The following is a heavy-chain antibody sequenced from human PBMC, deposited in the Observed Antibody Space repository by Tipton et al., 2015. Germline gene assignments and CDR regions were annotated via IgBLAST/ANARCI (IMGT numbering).Heavy chain of an antibody. D-gene: IGHD3-3*01. J-gene: IGHJ4*02. Sequence: GLVKPSETLSLTCTVSGDSISSSAYYWGWIRQPPGKGLEWIGSIYFSGSTYYNPSLKSRVTISIDRFKNQFSLKLSSVTAADTAVYYCACQDYDLLSRDYPAIDYWGQGTLVIVSS. CDR2: IYFSGST. CDR1: GDSISSSAYY. CDR3: ACQDYDLLSRDYPAIDY. V-gene: IGHV4-39*01.